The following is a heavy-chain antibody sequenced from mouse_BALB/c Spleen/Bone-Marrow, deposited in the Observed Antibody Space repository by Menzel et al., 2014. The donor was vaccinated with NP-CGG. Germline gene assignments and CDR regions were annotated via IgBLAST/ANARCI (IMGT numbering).Heavy chain of an antibody. J-gene: IGHJ4*01. D-gene: IGHD4-1*02. CDR3: ARPLNWDPYAMDY. Sequence: VQLQQSGPELVKPGASVKISCKASGYAFSSSWMNWVKQRPGQGLEWIGRIYPGDGDTKYNGKFKGKATLTADKSSSTAYMQPSSLTSVDSAVYFCARPLNWDPYAMDYWGQGTSVTVSS. V-gene: IGHV1-82*01. CDR2: IYPGDGDT. CDR1: GYAFSSSW.